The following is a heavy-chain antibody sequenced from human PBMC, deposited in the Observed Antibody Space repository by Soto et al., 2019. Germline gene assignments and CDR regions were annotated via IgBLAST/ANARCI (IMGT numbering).Heavy chain of an antibody. CDR1: GGSLSNYG. CDR3: ARGDATKIVVTTYYAMDV. D-gene: IGHD3-22*01. J-gene: IGHJ6*02. Sequence: QVQLVQSGAEVKKPGSSVKVSCKASGGSLSNYGISWVRQAPGQGLEWMGAIIPVFGTPNYAQKFQDRVTLTADESTTTVYMEVTSLTSEDTAVYYCARGDATKIVVTTYYAMDVWGQGTTVTVSS. CDR2: IIPVFGTP. V-gene: IGHV1-69*12.